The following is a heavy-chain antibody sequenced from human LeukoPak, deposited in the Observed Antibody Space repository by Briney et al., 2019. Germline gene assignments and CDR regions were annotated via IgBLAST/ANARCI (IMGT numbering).Heavy chain of an antibody. CDR1: GFTFSSYG. CDR3: AKGGLYGCSSTSCYPFLRPFDY. V-gene: IGHV3-30*18. Sequence: GGSLRLSCAASGFTFSSYGMHWVRQAPGKGLEWVAVISYDGSNKYYAGSVKGRFTISRDNSKNTLYLQMNSLRAEDTAVYYCAKGGLYGCSSTSCYPFLRPFDYWGQGTLVTVSS. CDR2: ISYDGSNK. J-gene: IGHJ4*02. D-gene: IGHD2-2*01.